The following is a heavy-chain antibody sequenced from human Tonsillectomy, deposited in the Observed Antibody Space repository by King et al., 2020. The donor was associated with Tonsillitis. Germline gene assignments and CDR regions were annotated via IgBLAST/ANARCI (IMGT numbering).Heavy chain of an antibody. J-gene: IGHJ2*01. CDR1: GGTFGSYA. D-gene: IGHD1-7*01. Sequence: VQLVESGTEVKKPGSSVKVSCKVSGGTFGSYAIAWVRQAPGQGLEWMGGIIPIFGPPTYAQKFQGRARITADESTATAYLELHSLRSDDTAIYYCARDAKGQATRGTEWCFDLWGRGTLVIVSS. CDR2: IIPIFGPP. CDR3: ARDAKGQATRGTEWCFDL. V-gene: IGHV1-69*01.